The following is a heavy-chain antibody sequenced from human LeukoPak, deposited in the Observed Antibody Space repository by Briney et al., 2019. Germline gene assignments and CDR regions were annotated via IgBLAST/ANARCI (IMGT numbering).Heavy chain of an antibody. CDR2: INPYSGDT. CDR1: GYTFTGYH. J-gene: IGHJ4*01. Sequence: ASVKVSCKASGYTFTGYHIHWVRQAPGQGLEWMGRINPYSGDTNFAQKFQGRVTMTRDTSITTAYMDPSSLTPDDTAVYYCARDRGRYSNYVCDYWGQGTLVTVSS. D-gene: IGHD4-11*01. V-gene: IGHV1-2*06. CDR3: ARDRGRYSNYVCDY.